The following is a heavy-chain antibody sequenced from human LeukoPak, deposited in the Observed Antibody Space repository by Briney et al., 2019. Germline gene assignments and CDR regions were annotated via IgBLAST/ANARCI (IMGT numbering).Heavy chain of an antibody. CDR1: GYTFTGYY. Sequence: ASVKVSCKASGYTFTGYYMHWVRQAPGQGLEWMGWINPNSGGTNYAQKFQGRVTMTRDTSISTAYMELSRLRSDDTAVYYCAREGITMFGVVRQKNNWFDPWGQGMLVTVSS. V-gene: IGHV1-2*02. D-gene: IGHD3-3*01. J-gene: IGHJ5*02. CDR3: AREGITMFGVVRQKNNWFDP. CDR2: INPNSGGT.